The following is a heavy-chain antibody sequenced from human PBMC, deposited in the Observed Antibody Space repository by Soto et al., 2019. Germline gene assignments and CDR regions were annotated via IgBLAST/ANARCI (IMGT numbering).Heavy chain of an antibody. V-gene: IGHV4-59*01. CDR1: GGSISSYY. J-gene: IGHJ5*02. CDR3: ASMLAAAGPQNNWFDP. D-gene: IGHD6-13*01. CDR2: IYYSGST. Sequence: PSETLSLTCTVSGGSISSYYWSWIRQPPGKGLEWIGYIYYSGSTNYNPSLKSRVTISVDTSKNQFSLKLSSVTAADTAVYYCASMLAAAGPQNNWFDPWGQGTLVTVSS.